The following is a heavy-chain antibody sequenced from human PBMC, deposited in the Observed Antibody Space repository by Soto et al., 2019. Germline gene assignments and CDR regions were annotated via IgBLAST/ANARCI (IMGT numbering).Heavy chain of an antibody. CDR3: ARPSSSWYFDC. J-gene: IGHJ4*02. V-gene: IGHV3-23*01. CDR2: ISGSGDST. Sequence: EVQLLESGGGLVQPGGSLRLSCAASGFTFSSYAMNWVRQAPGKGLEWVSVISGSGDSTYYADSVKGRFTISRDNAKNTLYLQMNSLRAEDTAVYYCARPSSSWYFDCWGQGTLVTVSS. D-gene: IGHD6-13*01. CDR1: GFTFSSYA.